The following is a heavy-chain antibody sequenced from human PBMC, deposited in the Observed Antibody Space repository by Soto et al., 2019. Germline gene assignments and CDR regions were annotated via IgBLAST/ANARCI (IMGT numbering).Heavy chain of an antibody. CDR2: TYYRSKWYN. J-gene: IGHJ4*02. D-gene: IGHD3-22*01. V-gene: IGHV6-1*01. CDR3: ARDTAYYYDSSGYYYIDY. Sequence: KQSQTLSLTCAISGDSVSSNSAAWNWIRQSPSRGLEWLGRTYYRSKWYNDYAVSVKSRITINPDTSKNQFSLQLNSVTPEDTAVYYCARDTAYYYDSSGYYYIDYWGQGTLVTVSS. CDR1: GDSVSSNSAA.